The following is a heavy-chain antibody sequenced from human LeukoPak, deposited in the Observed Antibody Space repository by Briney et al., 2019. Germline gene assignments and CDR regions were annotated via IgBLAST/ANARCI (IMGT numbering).Heavy chain of an antibody. V-gene: IGHV3-30*04. CDR2: ISSDGSNK. CDR3: ARDSLIVVTYYFDY. CDR1: GFTFSSYA. Sequence: PGGSLRLSCAASGFTFSSYAMSWVRQAPGKGLEWVAFISSDGSNKYYADSVKGRFTISRDNSRNTLYLQMNSLRPEDTAVYYCARDSLIVVTYYFDYWGQGTLVTVSS. D-gene: IGHD3-22*01. J-gene: IGHJ4*02.